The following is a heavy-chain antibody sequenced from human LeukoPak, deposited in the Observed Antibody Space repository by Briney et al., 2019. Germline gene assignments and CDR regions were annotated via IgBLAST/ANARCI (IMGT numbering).Heavy chain of an antibody. V-gene: IGHV4-34*01. CDR1: GGSLSGYY. J-gene: IGHJ3*01. CDR3: ARDAVPRDYGDTVKPYDL. Sequence: SETLSITCAVSGGSLSGYYWSWIRQSPGKGLEWMGDIHHDGRTKYKSSFKSRVTIFWDSSKNEVSLRLSPVTPADTALYFCARDAVPRDYGDTVKPYDLWGQGTMVA. D-gene: IGHD4-17*01. CDR2: IHHDGRT.